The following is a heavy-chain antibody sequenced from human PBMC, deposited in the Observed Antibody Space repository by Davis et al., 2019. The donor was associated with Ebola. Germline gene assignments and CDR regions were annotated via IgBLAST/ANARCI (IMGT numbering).Heavy chain of an antibody. CDR1: GYSFTRYY. CDR3: TRLRTSVTTWQWFDP. CDR2: INPGGGST. V-gene: IGHV1-46*01. D-gene: IGHD4-17*01. Sequence: AASVKVSCKASGYSFTRYYIHWVRQAPGQGPEWMGIINPGGGSTIYAQNFQGRVTMTEDTSTDTAYMELSSLRSEDTAVYYCTRLRTSVTTWQWFDPWGQGTLVTVSS. J-gene: IGHJ5*02.